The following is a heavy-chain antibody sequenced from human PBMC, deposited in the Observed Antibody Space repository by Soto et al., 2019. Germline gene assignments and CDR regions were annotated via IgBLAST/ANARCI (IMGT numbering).Heavy chain of an antibody. Sequence: QITLKESGPPLLKPTQTLTLTCTFSGFSLSTTGVGVGWIRQPPGKALEWLALIYWNDAKYYSPSLKSRLTITQATPKNQLVLTMTTMEAVDPATYYCAPRQAAAVGTFSDYWGQGTLVTVSA. CDR1: GFSLSTTGVG. J-gene: IGHJ4*02. CDR3: APRQAAAVGTFSDY. CDR2: IYWNDAK. D-gene: IGHD6-13*01. V-gene: IGHV2-5*01.